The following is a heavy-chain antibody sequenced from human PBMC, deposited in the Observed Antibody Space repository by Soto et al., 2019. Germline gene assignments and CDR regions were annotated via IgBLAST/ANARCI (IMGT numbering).Heavy chain of an antibody. CDR3: ATQEVGGSYVYPFDP. V-gene: IGHV4-39*02. Sequence: QLQLQESGPGLVKPSETLSLTCTVSGGSISSSSYYWGWIRQPPGKGLEWIGSIYYSGSTYYNPSLKSRVTISVATSKNHFSLKLSSVTAADTAVYYCATQEVGGSYVYPFDPWGQGTLVTVSS. J-gene: IGHJ5*02. CDR2: IYYSGST. D-gene: IGHD1-26*01. CDR1: GGSISSSSYY.